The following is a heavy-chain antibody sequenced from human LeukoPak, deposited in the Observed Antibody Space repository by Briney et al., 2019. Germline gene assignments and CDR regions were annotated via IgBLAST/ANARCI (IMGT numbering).Heavy chain of an antibody. J-gene: IGHJ3*02. CDR2: IKQDGSEK. V-gene: IGHV3-7*01. CDR1: GFTFSSYW. D-gene: IGHD5-18*01. CDR3: RGIQLWARTYAFDI. Sequence: PGGSLRLSCAASGFTFSSYWMSWVRQAPGKGLEWVANIKQDGSEKYYVDSVKGRFTISRDNAKNSLYLQMNSLRAEDTAVYYCRGIQLWARTYAFDIWSQGTMVTVSS.